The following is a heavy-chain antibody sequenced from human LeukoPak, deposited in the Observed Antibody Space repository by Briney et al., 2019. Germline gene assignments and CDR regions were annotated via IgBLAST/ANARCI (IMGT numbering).Heavy chain of an antibody. Sequence: PWASVKVSCKASGGTFSSYAISWVRQAPGQGLEWMGGIIPIFGTANYAQKFQGRVTITADESTSTAYMELSSLRSEDTAVYYCARGTVVVVAATYFDYWGQGTLVTVSS. J-gene: IGHJ4*02. V-gene: IGHV1-69*13. CDR3: ARGTVVVVAATYFDY. CDR1: GGTFSSYA. D-gene: IGHD2-15*01. CDR2: IIPIFGTA.